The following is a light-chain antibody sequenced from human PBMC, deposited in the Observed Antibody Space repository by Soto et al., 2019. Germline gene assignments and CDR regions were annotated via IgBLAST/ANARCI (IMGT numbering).Light chain of an antibody. J-gene: IGKJ1*01. V-gene: IGKV1-27*01. CDR1: QGISNY. CDR3: QKYDSAPWT. Sequence: DIQMTQSPSSLSASVRDRVTITCRASQGISNYLAWYQQKPGKVPKLLIYAASTLQSGVSSRFSGSGSETDFSLTLSSLQPEDVATYYCQKYDSAPWTFGQGTKVEIK. CDR2: AAS.